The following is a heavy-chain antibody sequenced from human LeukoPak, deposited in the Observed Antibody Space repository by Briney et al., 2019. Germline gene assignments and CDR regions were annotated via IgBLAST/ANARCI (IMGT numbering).Heavy chain of an antibody. Sequence: GGSLRLSCAASGFTFTTYWMSWVRQLPGKGLEWVANINQDGTEKYYVDSVKGRFTISRDNAKNSLDLQMNSLRVEDTGIYYCVKVAKYYYGSETYYSFEHWGQGTPVTASS. CDR1: GFTFTTYW. J-gene: IGHJ4*02. V-gene: IGHV3-7*01. D-gene: IGHD3-10*01. CDR2: INQDGTEK. CDR3: VKVAKYYYGSETYYSFEH.